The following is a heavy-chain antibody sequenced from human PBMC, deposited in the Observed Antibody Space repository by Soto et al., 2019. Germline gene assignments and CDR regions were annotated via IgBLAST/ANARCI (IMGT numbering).Heavy chain of an antibody. D-gene: IGHD2-21*02. CDR1: GFDFSNHA. J-gene: IGHJ4*02. CDR3: VKFCGGYCYKY. Sequence: QVQLVESGGGVGQPGRSLRLSCAASGFDFSNHAMHWVRQPPGKAPEWLATISFDGGDEFYADSVKGRFTISRDNSKSTLSLHMNSLRAEDTAVYYCVKFCGGYCYKYWGQGTLGTVSS. V-gene: IGHV3-30-3*02. CDR2: ISFDGGDE.